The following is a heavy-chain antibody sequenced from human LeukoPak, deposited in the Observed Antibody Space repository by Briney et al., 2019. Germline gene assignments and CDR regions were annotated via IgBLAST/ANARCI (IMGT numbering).Heavy chain of an antibody. D-gene: IGHD3-3*01. J-gene: IGHJ4*02. CDR2: ISSSSANI. CDR1: GFTFTSCA. V-gene: IGHV3-48*01. Sequence: GGSLRLSCTASGFTFTSCAMNWVRQTPGKGLEWVSYISSSSANIHYADSVKGRFTISKDNSGNTLYLQMNSLRAEDTAVYYCAKDQTDDFWSGYRYGRGSEFDSWGQGTLVTVSS. CDR3: AKDQTDDFWSGYRYGRGSEFDS.